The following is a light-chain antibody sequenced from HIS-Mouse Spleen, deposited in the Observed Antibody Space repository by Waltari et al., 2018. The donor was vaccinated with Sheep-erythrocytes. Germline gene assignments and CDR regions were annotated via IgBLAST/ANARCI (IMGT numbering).Light chain of an antibody. CDR2: EDS. J-gene: IGLJ2*01. CDR1: DLPKKY. CDR3: YSTDSSGNHRV. V-gene: IGLV3-10*01. Sequence: SYELTQPPPVSVSPGQTARITCPGDDLPKKYAYRYQQKSGQAPVLVIYEDSKRPSGIPERFSGSSSGTMATLTISGAQVEDEADYYCYSTDSSGNHRVFGGGTKLTVL.